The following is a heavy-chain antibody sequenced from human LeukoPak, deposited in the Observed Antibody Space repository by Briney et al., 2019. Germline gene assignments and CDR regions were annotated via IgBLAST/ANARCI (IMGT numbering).Heavy chain of an antibody. Sequence: SETLSLTCAVSGYSISSGYYWGWIRQPPGKGLEWIGSIYHSGSTYYNPSLKSRVTISVDTSKNQFSLKLSSVTAADTAVYYCAVTIVVVPAASTYYSDYRGQGTLVTVSA. CDR3: AVTIVVVPAASTYYSDY. CDR1: GYSISSGYY. CDR2: IYHSGST. V-gene: IGHV4-38-2*01. J-gene: IGHJ4*02. D-gene: IGHD2-2*01.